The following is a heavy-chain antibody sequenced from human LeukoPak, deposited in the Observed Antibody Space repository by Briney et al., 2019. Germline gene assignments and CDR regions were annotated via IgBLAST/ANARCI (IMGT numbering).Heavy chain of an antibody. Sequence: GGSLRLSCAASGFTFSSSAMSWVRQVPGKGLEWVSGISASGGSTSYADSVRGRFTISRDNSKNTLYLQVNSLRAEDTAVYYCAKGGKWDVTPFDYWGQGTLVTVSS. CDR3: AKGGKWDVTPFDY. CDR1: GFTFSSSA. J-gene: IGHJ4*02. CDR2: ISASGGST. D-gene: IGHD1-26*01. V-gene: IGHV3-23*01.